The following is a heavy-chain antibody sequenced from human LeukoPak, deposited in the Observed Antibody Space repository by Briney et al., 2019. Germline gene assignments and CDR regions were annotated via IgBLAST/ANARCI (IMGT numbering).Heavy chain of an antibody. CDR3: AKGVLGMVTADYDNDSGTDV. CDR2: MHYNGST. CDR1: GCSISSYY. V-gene: IGHV4-59*01. D-gene: IGHD5-18*01. J-gene: IGHJ6*01. Sequence: KSAETLSLTCTVSGCSISSYYRSWVRQPPGKGLEWISYMHYNGSTNYNPYPKSGVTMSVETYKNQFLWKLRAVTADDTAELYCAKGVLGMVTADYDNDSGTDVWGQGTTVTLS.